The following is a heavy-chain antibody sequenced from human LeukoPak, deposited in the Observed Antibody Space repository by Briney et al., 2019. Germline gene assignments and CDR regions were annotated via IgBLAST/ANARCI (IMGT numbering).Heavy chain of an antibody. Sequence: GESLKISCKASGYSFTNYWIGWVRQMPGKGVEWVAMINPDDTNIAYSPSFQGQVTISADRSISTAYLQWSSLKASDTAMYYCARPRRAERDEDFWGQGTLVTVSS. CDR3: ARPRRAERDEDF. D-gene: IGHD1-1*01. J-gene: IGHJ4*02. V-gene: IGHV5-51*01. CDR1: GYSFTNYW. CDR2: INPDDTNI.